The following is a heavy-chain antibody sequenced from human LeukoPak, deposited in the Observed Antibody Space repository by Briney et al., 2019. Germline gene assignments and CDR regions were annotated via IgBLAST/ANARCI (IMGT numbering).Heavy chain of an antibody. CDR2: INHSGST. J-gene: IGHJ4*02. CDR3: ARGLRLRATRYLDY. CDR1: GGSFSGYY. Sequence: SETLSLTCAVYGGSFSGYYWSWIRQPPGKGLEWIGEINHSGSTNYNPSLKSRVTISVDTSKNQFSLKLSSVTAADTAVYYCARGLRLRATRYLDYWGQGTLVTVSS. V-gene: IGHV4-34*01. D-gene: IGHD1-26*01.